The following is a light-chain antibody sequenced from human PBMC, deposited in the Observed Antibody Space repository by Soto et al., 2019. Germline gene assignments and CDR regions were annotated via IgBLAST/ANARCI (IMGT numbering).Light chain of an antibody. CDR3: QHYNSYSEA. CDR1: QSIGRG. Sequence: DIQMTQNTSTLSASVGDRVTITCRASQSIGRGLAWYQRKPGKAPNLLIYDASTLESGVPSRFSGSGSGTEFTLTISSLQPDDFATYYCQHYNSYSEAFGQGTKVDI. J-gene: IGKJ1*01. V-gene: IGKV1-5*01. CDR2: DAS.